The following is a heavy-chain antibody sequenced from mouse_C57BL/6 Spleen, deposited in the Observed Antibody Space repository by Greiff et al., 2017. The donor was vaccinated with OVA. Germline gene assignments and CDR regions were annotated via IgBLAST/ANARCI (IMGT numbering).Heavy chain of an antibody. CDR2: ISSGSSTI. Sequence: DVMLVESGGGLVKPGGSLKLSCAASGFTFSDYGMHWVRQAPEKGLEWVAYISSGSSTIYYADTVKGRFTISRDNAKNTLFLQMTSLRSEDTAMYYCARLRLDYAMDYWGQGTSVTVSS. CDR1: GFTFSDYG. D-gene: IGHD2-4*01. CDR3: ARLRLDYAMDY. J-gene: IGHJ4*01. V-gene: IGHV5-17*01.